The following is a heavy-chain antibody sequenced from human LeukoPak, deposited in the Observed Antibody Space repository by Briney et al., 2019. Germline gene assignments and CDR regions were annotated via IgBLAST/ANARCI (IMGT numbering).Heavy chain of an antibody. D-gene: IGHD2-2*01. CDR1: GFTFSSYA. J-gene: IGHJ6*03. V-gene: IGHV3-23*01. CDR3: AKAPLCRSTSCPWNYYYYYMDV. Sequence: GGSLRLSCAASGFTFSSYAMNWVRQTPGKGLEWVSAISDSGASTYYADSVKGRFTISRDNSENTLYLQMSTLRAEDTAVYYCAKAPLCRSTSCPWNYYYYYMDVWGKGTTVTVSS. CDR2: ISDSGAST.